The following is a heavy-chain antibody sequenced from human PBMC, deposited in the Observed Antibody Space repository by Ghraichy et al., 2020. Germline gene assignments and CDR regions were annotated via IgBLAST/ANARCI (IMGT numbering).Heavy chain of an antibody. CDR1: GFTFNNYA. D-gene: IGHD6-13*01. V-gene: IGHV3-23*01. Sequence: GGSLRLSCAASGFTFNNYAMNWVRQAPGKGLEWVSTLRASGGSTYYADSVKGRFTVSRDNSENTVYLQMNSLRGEDTAVYYCAKAGGNSRSWTIDYYYFAMDVWGLGTTVTVSS. J-gene: IGHJ6*02. CDR2: LRASGGST. CDR3: AKAGGNSRSWTIDYYYFAMDV.